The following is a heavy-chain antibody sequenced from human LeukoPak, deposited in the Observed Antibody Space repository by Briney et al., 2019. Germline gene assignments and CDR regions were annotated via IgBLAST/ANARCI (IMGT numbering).Heavy chain of an antibody. Sequence: PSETLSLTCTVSGYSISSGYYWGWIRQPPGKGLEWIGSIYHSGSTYYNPSLKSRVTISVDTSKNQFSLKLSSVTAADTAVYYCARDREDLNFDYWGQGTLVTVSS. J-gene: IGHJ4*02. D-gene: IGHD2-15*01. CDR3: ARDREDLNFDY. CDR2: IYHSGST. CDR1: GYSISSGYY. V-gene: IGHV4-38-2*02.